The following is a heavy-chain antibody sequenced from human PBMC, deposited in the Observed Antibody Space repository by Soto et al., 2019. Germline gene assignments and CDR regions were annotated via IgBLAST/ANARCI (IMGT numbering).Heavy chain of an antibody. CDR2: INPSGGYT. CDR3: ARDLGYSYGIHDAFDI. Sequence: ASVKVSCKASGYTFTSYYMNWVRQAPGQGLEWLGIINPSGGYTTYAQRFLGRVTMTSDTSTSTVHMELGSLTSEDTAVFYCARDLGYSYGIHDAFDIWGQGTMVTVSS. D-gene: IGHD5-18*01. J-gene: IGHJ3*02. CDR1: GYTFTSYY. V-gene: IGHV1-46*01.